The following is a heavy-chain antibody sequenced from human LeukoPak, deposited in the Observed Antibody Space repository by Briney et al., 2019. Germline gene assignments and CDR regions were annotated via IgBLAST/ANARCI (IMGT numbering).Heavy chain of an antibody. CDR3: ARDETGPTYYYGSGSHPYFDY. CDR1: GYTFTSYG. D-gene: IGHD3-10*01. V-gene: IGHV1-18*01. CDR2: ISAYNGNT. J-gene: IGHJ4*02. Sequence: VASVKVSCKASGYTFTSYGISWVRQAPGQGLEWMGWISAYNGNTNYAQKLQGRATMTTDTSTSTAYMELRSLRSDDTAVYYCARDETGPTYYYGSGSHPYFDYWGQGTLVTVSS.